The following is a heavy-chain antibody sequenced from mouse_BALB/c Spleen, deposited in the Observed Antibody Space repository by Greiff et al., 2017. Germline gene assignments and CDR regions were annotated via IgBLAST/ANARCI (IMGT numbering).Heavy chain of an antibody. CDR3: TETSVVDWYFDV. V-gene: IGHV3-2*02. J-gene: IGHJ1*01. D-gene: IGHD1-1*01. CDR2: ISYSGST. Sequence: EVKLEESGPGLVKPSQSLSLTCTVSGYSFTSYYAWFWIRPFPGNQLEWMGYISYSGSTNYNPSLKSRISITRDTSKNQFFLQLNLMTTEDTATYCSTETSVVDWYFDVWGEGTTVTVSS. CDR1: GYSFTSYYA.